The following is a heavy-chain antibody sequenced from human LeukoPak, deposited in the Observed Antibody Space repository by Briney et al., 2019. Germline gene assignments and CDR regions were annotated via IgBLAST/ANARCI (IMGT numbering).Heavy chain of an antibody. CDR2: IIPIFGTA. J-gene: IGHJ6*02. CDR3: ARVRRESTMDV. V-gene: IGHV1-69*01. Sequence: GGSLRLSCAASGFTFSSYAISWVRQAPGQGLEWMGGIIPIFGTANYAQKFQGRVTITADESTSTAYMELSSLRSEDTAVYYCARVRRESTMDVWGQGTTVTVSS. CDR1: GFTFSSYA. D-gene: IGHD3-10*01.